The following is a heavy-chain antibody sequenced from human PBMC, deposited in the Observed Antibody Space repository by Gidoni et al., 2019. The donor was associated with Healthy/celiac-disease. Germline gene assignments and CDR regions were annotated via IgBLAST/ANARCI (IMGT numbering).Heavy chain of an antibody. CDR3: ARDSGDYVSFDY. V-gene: IGHV1-2*02. D-gene: IGHD4-17*01. Sequence: QVQLVQSGAEVKKPGASVKVSCKASGDTFTGYYMHWVRQAPGQGLEWMGWINPNSGGTNYAQEFQGRVTMTRDTSISTAYMELSRLRADDTAVYYCARDSGDYVSFDYWGQGTLVTVSS. J-gene: IGHJ4*02. CDR1: GDTFTGYY. CDR2: INPNSGGT.